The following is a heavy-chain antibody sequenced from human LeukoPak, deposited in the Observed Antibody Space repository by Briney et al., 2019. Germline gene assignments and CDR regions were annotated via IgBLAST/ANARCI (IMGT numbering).Heavy chain of an antibody. Sequence: SETLSLTCAVSGGSISSSHWWSWVRQTPGKGLEWIGEIYHSGSTNYNPSLQSRVAISVDKSKNQFSLKLTSVTAADTAVYYCASLSSPGYFDYWGQGTLVTVSS. CDR2: IYHSGST. V-gene: IGHV4-4*02. D-gene: IGHD6-13*01. CDR1: GGSISSSHW. CDR3: ASLSSPGYFDY. J-gene: IGHJ4*02.